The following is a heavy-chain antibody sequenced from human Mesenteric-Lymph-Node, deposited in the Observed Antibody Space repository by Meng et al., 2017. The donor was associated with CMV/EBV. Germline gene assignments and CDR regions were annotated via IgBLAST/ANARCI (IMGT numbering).Heavy chain of an antibody. Sequence: GESLKISCAASGFTFSNSDMSWVRQAPGKGLEWVSSISSSSSYIYYADSVKGRFTISRDNAKNSLYLQMNSLRAEDTAVYYCARVRDSSSWYGDPPYYYYGMDVWGQGTTVTVSS. CDR2: ISSSSSYI. CDR3: ARVRDSSSWYGDPPYYYYGMDV. D-gene: IGHD6-13*01. V-gene: IGHV3-21*01. CDR1: GFTFSNSD. J-gene: IGHJ6*02.